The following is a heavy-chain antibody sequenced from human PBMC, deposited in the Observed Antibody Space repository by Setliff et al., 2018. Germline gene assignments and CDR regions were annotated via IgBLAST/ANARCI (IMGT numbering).Heavy chain of an antibody. J-gene: IGHJ6*03. CDR1: GGSFSNYY. CDR3: ARDKWVLVRTHNYYYVDI. Sequence: SETLSLTCAVYGGSFSNYYWSWIRQPPGKGLEWLGEVSHSGSTNYKPSLKGRVAMSVDTSKRQFSLKLNSVTAADTAVYYCARDKWVLVRTHNYYYVDIWGKGTTVTVS. V-gene: IGHV4-34*01. CDR2: VSHSGST. D-gene: IGHD3-10*01.